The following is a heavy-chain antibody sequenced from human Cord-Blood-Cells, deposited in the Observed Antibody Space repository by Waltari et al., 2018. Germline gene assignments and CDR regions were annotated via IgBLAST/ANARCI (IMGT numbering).Heavy chain of an antibody. V-gene: IGHV1-69*09. Sequence: QVQLVQSGAEVKKPGSSVKVSCKASGGTFSSYAISWVRQAPGQGLEWMGRSIPILGIANYAQKFQGRVTITADKSTSTADMELSSLRSEDTAVYYCAREGRVYDFWSGYYFDYWGQGTLVTVSS. CDR2: SIPILGIA. J-gene: IGHJ4*02. CDR1: GGTFSSYA. D-gene: IGHD3-3*01. CDR3: AREGRVYDFWSGYYFDY.